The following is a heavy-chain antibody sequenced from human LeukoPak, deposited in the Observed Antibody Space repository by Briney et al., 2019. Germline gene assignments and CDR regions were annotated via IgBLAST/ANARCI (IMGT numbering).Heavy chain of an antibody. CDR2: IIPILGIA. CDR3: ARDYTNAYQDYYYYYYMDV. D-gene: IGHD4-11*01. Sequence: SVKVCCKASGGTFSSYAISWVRQAPGQGLEWMGGIIPILGIANYAQKFQGRVTITADEFTSTAYMELSSLRFEDTAVYYCARDYTNAYQDYYYYYYMDVWGKGTTVTVSS. CDR1: GGTFSSYA. V-gene: IGHV1-69*01. J-gene: IGHJ6*03.